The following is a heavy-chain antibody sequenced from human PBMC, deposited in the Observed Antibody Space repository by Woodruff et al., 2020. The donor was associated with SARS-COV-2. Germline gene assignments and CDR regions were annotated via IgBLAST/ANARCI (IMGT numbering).Heavy chain of an antibody. CDR3: AKHGSPFYYYGSGSYTLGYYYYMDV. J-gene: IGHJ6*03. Sequence: SGSIGYADSVKGRFTISRDNAKNSLYLQMNSLRAEDTALYYCAKHGSPFYYYGSGSYTLGYYYYMDVWGKGTTVTVS. V-gene: IGHV3-9*01. D-gene: IGHD3-10*01. CDR2: SGSI.